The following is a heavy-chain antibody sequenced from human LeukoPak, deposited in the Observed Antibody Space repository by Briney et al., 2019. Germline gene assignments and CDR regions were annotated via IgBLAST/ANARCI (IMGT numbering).Heavy chain of an antibody. Sequence: PSGTLSLTCAVPGGSISSSNWWSWGRQPPGKGLEGSGEIYHSGSTNYNPSLKSRVTISVDKSKNQFSLKLSSVPAADTAVYYCARDPGWLRFLGRGAFDIWGQGTMVTVSS. J-gene: IGHJ3*02. CDR1: GGSISSSNW. V-gene: IGHV4-4*02. CDR2: IYHSGST. D-gene: IGHD5-12*01. CDR3: ARDPGWLRFLGRGAFDI.